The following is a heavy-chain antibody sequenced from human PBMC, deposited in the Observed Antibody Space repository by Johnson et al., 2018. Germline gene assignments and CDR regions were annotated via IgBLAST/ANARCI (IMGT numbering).Heavy chain of an antibody. J-gene: IGHJ1*01. CDR2: IYPGDSDT. V-gene: IGHV5-51*01. CDR3: ARHSTYYYDSSGYDAEYFQH. CDR1: GYSFTSYW. D-gene: IGHD3-22*01. Sequence: KPGESLKISCKGSGYSFTSYWIGWVRQMPGKGLEWMGIIYPGDSDTRYSPSFQGQVTISADKSISTAYLQWSSLKASDTAMYYCARHSTYYYDSSGYDAEYFQHWGQRTLVTAS.